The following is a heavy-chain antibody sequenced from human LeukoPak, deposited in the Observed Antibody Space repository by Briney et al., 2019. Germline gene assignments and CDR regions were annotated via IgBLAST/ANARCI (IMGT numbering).Heavy chain of an antibody. CDR2: IWPGDSDT. CDR1: GYTFTNYW. D-gene: IGHD4-23*01. CDR3: ARFYGGNLPFDP. Sequence: GESLKISCKGSGYTFTNYWIGWVRQMSGKGLEWMGVIWPGDSDTRYSPSFQGQVTISADKSITTAYLQRRSLKASDTAIYYCARFYGGNLPFDPWGQGTLVTVSS. V-gene: IGHV5-51*01. J-gene: IGHJ5*02.